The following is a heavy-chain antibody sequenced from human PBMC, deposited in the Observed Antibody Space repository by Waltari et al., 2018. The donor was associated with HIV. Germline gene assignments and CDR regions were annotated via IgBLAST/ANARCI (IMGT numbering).Heavy chain of an antibody. V-gene: IGHV3-23*01. CDR1: GFTFSRYD. J-gene: IGHJ2*01. Sequence: EVRLLEYGGDWVQPGGSLRLSCVVSGFTFSRYDMAWVRQAPGGGLEWVAGLSGSGETANYADSVKGRFTISRDNSKNMMFLQLNSLRVDDTAVYYCVRSGVGQWLVRSWVIDLWGRGSQVTVS. D-gene: IGHD6-19*01. CDR2: LSGSGETA. CDR3: VRSGVGQWLVRSWVIDL.